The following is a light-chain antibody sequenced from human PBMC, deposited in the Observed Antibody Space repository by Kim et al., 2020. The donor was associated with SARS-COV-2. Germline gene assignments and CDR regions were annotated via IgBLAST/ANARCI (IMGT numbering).Light chain of an antibody. J-gene: IGKJ2*01. CDR2: GAS. V-gene: IGKV3-15*01. Sequence: SLSPGERATLSCRASQSVSSNLAWYQQKPGQAPRLLIYGASTRATGIPSRFSGSGSGTEFTLTISSLQSEDFAVYSCQQYNKWPYTFGQGTKLEI. CDR3: QQYNKWPYT. CDR1: QSVSSN.